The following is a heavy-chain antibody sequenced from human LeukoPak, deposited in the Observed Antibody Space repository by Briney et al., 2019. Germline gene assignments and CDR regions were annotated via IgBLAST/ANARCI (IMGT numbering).Heavy chain of an antibody. Sequence: ASVKVSCKASGGTFSSYTISWVRQAPGQGLERMGRIIPILGIANYAQKFQGRVTITADKSTSTAYMELSSLRSEDTAVYYCARGSSSSKPNFDYWGQGTLVTVSS. CDR3: ARGSSSSKPNFDY. CDR1: GGTFSSYT. J-gene: IGHJ4*02. D-gene: IGHD6-6*01. CDR2: IIPILGIA. V-gene: IGHV1-69*02.